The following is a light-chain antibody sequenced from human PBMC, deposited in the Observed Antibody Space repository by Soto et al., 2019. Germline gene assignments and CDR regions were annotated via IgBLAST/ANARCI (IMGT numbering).Light chain of an antibody. CDR2: DAS. V-gene: IGKV3-11*01. Sequence: EIVLTQSPATLSLSPGEIATLSCSASQSVSSYLAWYQQKPGQAPRLLIYDASNRATGIPARFSGSGSGTDFTLTISSLEPEDFAVYYCQQRSNWPPWYTFGQGTKLEIK. CDR1: QSVSSY. J-gene: IGKJ2*01. CDR3: QQRSNWPPWYT.